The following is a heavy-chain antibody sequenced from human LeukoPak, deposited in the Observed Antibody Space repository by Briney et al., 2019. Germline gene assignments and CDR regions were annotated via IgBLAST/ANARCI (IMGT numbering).Heavy chain of an antibody. J-gene: IGHJ5*02. CDR2: IYTSGST. Sequence: SETLSLTCTVSGGSISSYYLSWIRQPAGKGLEWMGRIYTSGSTNYNPSLKSRVNMSVDTSKNQFSLKLSSVTAADTAVYYCARVTGYSRFDPWGQGTLVTVSS. CDR3: ARVTGYSRFDP. V-gene: IGHV4-4*07. CDR1: GGSISSYY. D-gene: IGHD6-13*01.